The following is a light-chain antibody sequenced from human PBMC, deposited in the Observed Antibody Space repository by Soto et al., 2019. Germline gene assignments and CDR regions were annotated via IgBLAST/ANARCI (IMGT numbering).Light chain of an antibody. CDR1: SSDVGGYDY. CDR2: EVS. V-gene: IGLV2-14*01. CDR3: SSYAIITAYL. Sequence: QSVLTQPASVSGSPGQSITISCTGTSSDVGGYDYVSWYQLHPGKAPILRVFEVSNRPSGVSYRFSGSKSGNTASLTISGRQAEDEADYFCSSYAIITAYLFGTGTKLTVL. J-gene: IGLJ1*01.